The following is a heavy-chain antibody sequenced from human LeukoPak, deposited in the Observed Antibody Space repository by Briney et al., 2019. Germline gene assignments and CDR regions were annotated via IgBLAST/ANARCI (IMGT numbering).Heavy chain of an antibody. Sequence: LPGGSLRLSCAASGFTFSSYAMHWVRQAPGKGLEWVAVISYDGSNKYYADSVKGRFTISRDNAKNSLYLQMNSLRAEDTAVYYCARWLRGIADEDGVDVWGQGTTVTVSS. V-gene: IGHV3-30-3*01. CDR3: ARWLRGIADEDGVDV. D-gene: IGHD6-13*01. CDR1: GFTFSSYA. CDR2: ISYDGSNK. J-gene: IGHJ6*02.